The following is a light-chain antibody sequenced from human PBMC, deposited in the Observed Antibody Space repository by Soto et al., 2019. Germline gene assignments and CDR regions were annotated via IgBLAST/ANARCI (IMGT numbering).Light chain of an antibody. J-gene: IGKJ1*01. CDR2: CAS. V-gene: IGKV3-15*01. CDR1: QSVSSN. CDR3: QQYNNWPRT. Sequence: EIVMTQSPATLSVSPGERATLSCRASQSVSSNLAWYHQKPGQPPRLLIYCASTRATRITASFSGCGSETEFTLTISSLQSEDFDVYYCQQYNNWPRTFGQGTKVEIK.